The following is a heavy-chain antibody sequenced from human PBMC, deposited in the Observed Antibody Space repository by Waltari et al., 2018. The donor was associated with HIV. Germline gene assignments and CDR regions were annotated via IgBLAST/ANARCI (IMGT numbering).Heavy chain of an antibody. CDR1: GFTFSNAW. V-gene: IGHV3-15*01. D-gene: IGHD3-22*01. Sequence: EVQLVESGGGLVKPGGSLRLSCAASGFTFSNAWMSWVRQAPGKGLEWVGRIKSKTDGGTTDYAAPVKGRFTISRDDSKNTLYLQMNSLKTEDTAVYYCTTGPVVVITTFTPFDYWGQGTLVTVSS. CDR2: IKSKTDGGTT. CDR3: TTGPVVVITTFTPFDY. J-gene: IGHJ4*02.